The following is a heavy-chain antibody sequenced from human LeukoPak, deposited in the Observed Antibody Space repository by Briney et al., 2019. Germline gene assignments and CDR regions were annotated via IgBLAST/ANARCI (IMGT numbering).Heavy chain of an antibody. J-gene: IGHJ5*02. CDR1: GGSINSYY. CDR2: IYYSGST. CDR3: ARPRITIFGVVTGFDP. D-gene: IGHD3-3*01. V-gene: IGHV4-59*01. Sequence: NPSETLSLTCTVSGGSINSYYWGWIRQPPGKGLEWIGYIYYSGSTNYNPSLKSRVTISVDTSKNQFSLKLSSVTAADTAVYYCARPRITIFGVVTGFDPWGQGTLVTVSS.